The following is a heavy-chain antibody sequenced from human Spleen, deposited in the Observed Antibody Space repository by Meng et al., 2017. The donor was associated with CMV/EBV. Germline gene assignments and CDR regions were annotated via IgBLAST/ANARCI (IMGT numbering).Heavy chain of an antibody. Sequence: GGSLRLSCAASGFIFNTYEMNWIRQAPGKGLDWVSYTSASGVTRYYADSVAGRFTISRDNAKNSLYLQMESLRVDASAIYYCATGPGRATRALRSRQGYGFDVWGQGTTVTVSS. V-gene: IGHV3-48*03. D-gene: IGHD6-6*01. J-gene: IGHJ6*02. CDR3: ATGPGRATRALRSRQGYGFDV. CDR1: GFIFNTYE. CDR2: TSASGVTR.